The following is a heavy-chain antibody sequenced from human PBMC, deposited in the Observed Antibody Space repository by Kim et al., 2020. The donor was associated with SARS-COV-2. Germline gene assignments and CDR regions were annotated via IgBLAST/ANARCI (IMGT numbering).Heavy chain of an antibody. V-gene: IGHV6-1*01. J-gene: IGHJ6*02. CDR2: TYYKSKFYN. Sequence: SQTLSLTCAISGDSVSSNSATWNWIRQSPSRGLEWLGRTYYKSKFYNDYAVSVKSRITVNPDTSKNQFSLHLNSVTPEDTAVYYCARERCSSPTGYFCYGLDVWGQGTTVTVSS. CDR1: GDSVSSNSAT. CDR3: ARERCSSPTGYFCYGLDV. D-gene: IGHD6-13*01.